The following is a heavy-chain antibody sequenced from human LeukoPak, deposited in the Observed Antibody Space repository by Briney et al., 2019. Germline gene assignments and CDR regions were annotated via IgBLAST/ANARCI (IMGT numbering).Heavy chain of an antibody. D-gene: IGHD2-21*01. CDR3: ARGDVVVRYFDY. V-gene: IGHV4-34*01. CDR2: INHSGST. CDR1: GGSFSGYY. J-gene: IGHJ4*02. Sequence: SETLSLTCAVYGGSFSGYYWSRIRQPPGKGLEWIGEINHSGSTNYNPSLKSRVTISVDTSKNQFSLKLGSVTAADTAVYYCARGDVVVRYFDYWGQGTLVTVSS.